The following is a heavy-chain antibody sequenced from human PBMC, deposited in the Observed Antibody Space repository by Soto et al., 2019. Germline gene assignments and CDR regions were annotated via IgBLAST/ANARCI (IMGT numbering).Heavy chain of an antibody. D-gene: IGHD2-8*01. CDR1: GYSVSSNSPA. J-gene: IGHJ3*01. Sequence: TLSLTCAISGYSVSSNSPAWNWIRQSPSRGLEWLGRTYYRSKWYNDYAVVVKSRLTITPDTSKNQFSLQLNSVTPEDTAVYYCARAIGPMLFDVWGQGTMVTVSS. CDR3: ARAIGPMLFDV. CDR2: TYYRSKWYN. V-gene: IGHV6-1*01.